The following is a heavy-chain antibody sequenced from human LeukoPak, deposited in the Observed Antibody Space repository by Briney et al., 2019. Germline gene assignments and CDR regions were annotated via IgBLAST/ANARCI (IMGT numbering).Heavy chain of an antibody. Sequence: GGSLRLSCAASGFTFGTYAMHWVRQAPGKGLEWVAFIRYDGGNKSYGDSVKGRFTISRDNSKNMLYLQMSSLRPDDTAIYYCAKDQPSPAYFLDFWGQGIPVTVSS. CDR1: GFTFGTYA. CDR2: IRYDGGNK. V-gene: IGHV3-30*02. J-gene: IGHJ4*02. CDR3: AKDQPSPAYFLDF.